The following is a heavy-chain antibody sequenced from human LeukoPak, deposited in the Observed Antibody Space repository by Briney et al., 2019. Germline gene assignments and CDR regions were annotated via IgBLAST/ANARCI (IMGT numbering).Heavy chain of an antibody. CDR1: GFTFSSYG. V-gene: IGHV3-33*01. CDR2: IWYDGSNK. D-gene: IGHD2-2*01. Sequence: GGSLRLSCAVSGFTFSSYGMHWVRQAPGKGLEWVAVIWYDGSNKYYADSVKGRFTISRDNSKNTLYLQMNSLRAEDTAAYYCARDHLPGYQLLCLDYWGQGTLVTVSS. CDR3: ARDHLPGYQLLCLDY. J-gene: IGHJ4*02.